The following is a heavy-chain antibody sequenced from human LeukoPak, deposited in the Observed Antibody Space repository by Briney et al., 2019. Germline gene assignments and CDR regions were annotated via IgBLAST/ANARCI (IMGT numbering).Heavy chain of an antibody. V-gene: IGHV3-74*01. D-gene: IGHD3-22*01. CDR1: GFTFSSYW. J-gene: IGHJ4*02. CDR3: ARTAYYDSSGYYVPYFDY. Sequence: PGGSLRLSCAASGFTFSSYWMHWVRHAPGKGLVWVSRINSDGSSTSYADSVKGRFTISRDNAKNTLYLQMNSLRAEDTAVYYCARTAYYDSSGYYVPYFDYWGQGTLVTVSS. CDR2: INSDGSST.